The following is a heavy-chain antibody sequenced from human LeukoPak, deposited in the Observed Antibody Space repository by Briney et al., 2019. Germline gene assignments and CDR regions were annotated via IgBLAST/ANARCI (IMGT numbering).Heavy chain of an antibody. CDR1: GYSLTGYH. CDR3: ARDYCSSTSCLFDY. CDR2: INPNSGDT. V-gene: IGHV1-2*06. J-gene: IGHJ4*02. D-gene: IGHD2-2*01. Sequence: ASVKVSCKASGYSLTGYHMHWVRQAPGQGLEWMGRINPNSGDTNYAQKFQGRVTMTRGTSISTAYMELSRLRSDDTAVYYCARDYCSSTSCLFDYWGQGTLVTVSS.